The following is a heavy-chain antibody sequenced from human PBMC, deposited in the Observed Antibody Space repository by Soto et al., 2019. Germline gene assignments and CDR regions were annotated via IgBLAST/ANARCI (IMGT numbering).Heavy chain of an antibody. CDR1: GFSFSISP. D-gene: IGHD7-27*01. CDR2: ISYDGTNK. J-gene: IGHJ4*02. Sequence: PGGSLRLSCAASGFSFSISPMHWVRQAPGKGPEWVALISYDGTNKFYADSVKGRFTISRDNSKSTLYLQVDSLRPEDAAVYYCARDPKTSGGQHWAFNYFDSWGQGTLFTVSS. CDR3: ARDPKTSGGQHWAFNYFDS. V-gene: IGHV3-30-3*01.